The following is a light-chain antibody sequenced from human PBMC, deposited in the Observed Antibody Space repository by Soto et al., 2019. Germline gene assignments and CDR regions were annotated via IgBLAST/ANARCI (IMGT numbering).Light chain of an antibody. V-gene: IGLV6-57*04. J-gene: IGLJ2*01. CDR2: ESK. CDR1: SGSIANNY. Sequence: MLTQPHSVSESPGKTVTISCTRSSGSIANNYVQWYQQRPGSAPTAVIYESKQRPSGVPDRFSGSTDGSSNSASLTISGLQTEDEADYYCQSYDSSFVVFGGGTKVTVL. CDR3: QSYDSSFVV.